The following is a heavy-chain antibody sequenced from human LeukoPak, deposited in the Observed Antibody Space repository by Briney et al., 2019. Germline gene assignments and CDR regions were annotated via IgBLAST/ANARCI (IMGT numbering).Heavy chain of an antibody. Sequence: ASVKVSCKASGYTFTGYYMHWVRQAPGQGLEWMGWINPNSGGTNYAQKFQGWVTMTRGTSISTAYMELSRLRSDDTAVYYCARSGKYGTRYNWFDPWGQGTLVTVSS. CDR2: INPNSGGT. D-gene: IGHD4-17*01. J-gene: IGHJ5*02. CDR1: GYTFTGYY. CDR3: ARSGKYGTRYNWFDP. V-gene: IGHV1-2*04.